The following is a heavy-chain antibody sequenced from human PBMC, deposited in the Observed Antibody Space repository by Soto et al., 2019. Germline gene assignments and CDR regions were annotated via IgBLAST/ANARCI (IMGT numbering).Heavy chain of an antibody. J-gene: IGHJ6*03. CDR3: ARQYCSSTSCYAKDYYYYYMDV. V-gene: IGHV5-51*01. D-gene: IGHD2-2*01. CDR1: GYSFTSYW. Sequence: ESLKISCKGSGYSFTSYWIGWVRQMPGKGLEWMGIIYPGDSDTRYSPSFQGQVTISADKSISTAYLQWSSLKASDTAMYYCARQYCSSTSCYAKDYYYYYMDVWGKGTTVTVSS. CDR2: IYPGDSDT.